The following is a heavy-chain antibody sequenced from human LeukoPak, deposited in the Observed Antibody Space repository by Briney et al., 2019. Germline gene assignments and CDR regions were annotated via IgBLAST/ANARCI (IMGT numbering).Heavy chain of an antibody. D-gene: IGHD4-11*01. V-gene: IGHV4-59*02. CDR2: VYYTGTS. J-gene: IGHJ4*02. Sequence: PSETLSLTCTVSGDSVSSHYWSWIRQPPGKGLEWIAYVYYTGTSNYNPSLKSRVTISIDTSKNQFSLNLISVTAADTAVYYCARYSNHVDYFDSWGQGTLVTVSS. CDR3: ARYSNHVDYFDS. CDR1: GDSVSSHY.